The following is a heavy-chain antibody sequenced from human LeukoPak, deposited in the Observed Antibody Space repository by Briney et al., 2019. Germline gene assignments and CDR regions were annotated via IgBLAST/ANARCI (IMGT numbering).Heavy chain of an antibody. J-gene: IGHJ4*02. CDR3: ARAFRRFSRSSGFDS. V-gene: IGHV4-39*07. CDR2: IWYSGTT. Sequence: PSETLSLTCSVSGGSISSSSYYWDWIRQAPGQGLEWIGSIWYSGTTYYNPSLKSRVTISLDTSKKHFSLKLTSVTAADTAVYYCARAFRRFSRSSGFDSWGQGALVTVSS. D-gene: IGHD6-6*01. CDR1: GGSISSSSYY.